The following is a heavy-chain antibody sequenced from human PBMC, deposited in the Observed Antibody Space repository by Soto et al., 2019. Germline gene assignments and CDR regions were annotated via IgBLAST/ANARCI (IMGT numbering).Heavy chain of an antibody. J-gene: IGHJ2*01. CDR2: ISGGGDAT. CDR1: GFTFGGYA. V-gene: IGHV3-23*01. Sequence: EVQLLESGGGLLQPGWSLRLSCAASGFTFGGYAMNWVRQAPGKGLEWVSGISGGGDATFYTDSVKGRFTISRDNSGNTLYLQMNSLRAEDTAVYFCGRKSQGSVTVTGNWYFDLWGRGTLVTVSS. CDR3: GRKSQGSVTVTGNWYFDL. D-gene: IGHD4-17*01.